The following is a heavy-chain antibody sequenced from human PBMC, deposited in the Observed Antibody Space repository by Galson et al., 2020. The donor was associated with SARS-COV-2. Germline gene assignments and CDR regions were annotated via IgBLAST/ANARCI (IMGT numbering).Heavy chain of an antibody. CDR1: GGSFSGYY. J-gene: IGHJ6*02. CDR2: INHSGST. V-gene: IGHV4-34*01. Sequence: ETSETLSLTCAVYGGSFSGYYWSWIRQPPGKGLEWIGEINHSGSTNYNPSLKSRVTISVDTSKNQFSLKLSSVTAADTAVYYCARGGRDWNDVYYYYGMDVWGQGTTVTVSS. CDR3: ARGGRDWNDVYYYYGMDV. D-gene: IGHD1-1*01.